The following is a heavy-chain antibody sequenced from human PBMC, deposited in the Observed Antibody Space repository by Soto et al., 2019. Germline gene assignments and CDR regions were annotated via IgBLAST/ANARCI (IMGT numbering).Heavy chain of an antibody. D-gene: IGHD3-22*01. V-gene: IGHV1-18*01. CDR2: ISAYNGNT. J-gene: IGHJ4*02. CDR1: GYTFTSYG. Sequence: ASVKVSCKASGYTFTSYGISWVRQAPGQGLEWMGWISAYNGNTNYAQKIQGRVTMTTDTSTSTAYMELRSLRSDETAVYYCARDMIVVVKGDLFDCWGQGTLVTVSS. CDR3: ARDMIVVVKGDLFDC.